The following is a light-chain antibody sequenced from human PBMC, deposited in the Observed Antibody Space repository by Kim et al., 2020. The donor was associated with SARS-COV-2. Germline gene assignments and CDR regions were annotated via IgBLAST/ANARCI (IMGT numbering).Light chain of an antibody. CDR2: ITS. Sequence: PGATFTSPCASSPGAAPSGYYPNCFQQKPGQAPRALIYITSNKHSWTPARFSGSLLGGKAALTLSGVQPEDEAEYYFLLYYGGARVFGGGTQLTVL. V-gene: IGLV7-43*01. CDR3: LLYYGGARV. J-gene: IGLJ3*02. CDR1: PGAAPSGYY.